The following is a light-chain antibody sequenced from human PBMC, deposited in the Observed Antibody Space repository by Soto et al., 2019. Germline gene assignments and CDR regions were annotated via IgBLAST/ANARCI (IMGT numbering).Light chain of an antibody. J-gene: IGLJ1*01. CDR2: QVS. V-gene: IGLV2-14*01. Sequence: QSALTQPAPVSGSPGQSITISCTGTSSDIGGFYYVSWYQHHPGKDPKPMIYQVSNRPSGVSNRFSGSKSGNTASLTISGLQAEDEADYFCSSYSRSSTFYVFGAGTTVTVL. CDR1: SSDIGGFYY. CDR3: SSYSRSSTFYV.